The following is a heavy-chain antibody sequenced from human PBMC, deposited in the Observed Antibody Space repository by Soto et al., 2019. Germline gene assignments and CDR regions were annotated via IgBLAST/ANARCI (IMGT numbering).Heavy chain of an antibody. J-gene: IGHJ4*02. CDR3: AKDAGGGPYSTAWYEFDY. CDR1: EFIFSSYA. D-gene: IGHD2-2*01. V-gene: IGHV3-23*01. Sequence: GGSLRLSCAASEFIFSSYAMSWVRQAPGKGPEWVAVISDTGGGTYYADSVEGRFTISRDNSKNTLYLQMNSLRAEDTGVYYCAKDAGGGPYSTAWYEFDYWGQGTQVTVSS. CDR2: ISDTGGGT.